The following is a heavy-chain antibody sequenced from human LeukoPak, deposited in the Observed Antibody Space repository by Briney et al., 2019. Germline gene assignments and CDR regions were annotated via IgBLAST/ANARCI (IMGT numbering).Heavy chain of an antibody. Sequence: GGSLRLSCAASGFTFSNAWMNWVRQAPGKGLEWVGRIKSKTDGGTTDYAAPVKGRFTISRDDSKNTLYLQMDSLKTEDTAVYYCTTVDSSGWYETDYWGQGTLVTVSS. CDR1: GFTFSNAW. V-gene: IGHV3-15*07. CDR2: IKSKTDGGTT. CDR3: TTVDSSGWYETDY. J-gene: IGHJ4*02. D-gene: IGHD6-19*01.